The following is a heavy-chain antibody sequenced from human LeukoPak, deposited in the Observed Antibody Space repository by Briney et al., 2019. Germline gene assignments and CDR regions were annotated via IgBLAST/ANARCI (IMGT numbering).Heavy chain of an antibody. J-gene: IGHJ4*02. CDR2: IWYDGSNK. Sequence: GRSLRLSCAASGFTFSSYGMHWVRQAPGKGLEWVAVIWYDGSNKYYADSVKGRFTISRDNSKNTLYLQMNSLRAEDTAVYYCAKERGYYDSSGYYPDYWGQGTLVTVSS. CDR1: GFTFSSYG. D-gene: IGHD3-22*01. CDR3: AKERGYYDSSGYYPDY. V-gene: IGHV3-33*06.